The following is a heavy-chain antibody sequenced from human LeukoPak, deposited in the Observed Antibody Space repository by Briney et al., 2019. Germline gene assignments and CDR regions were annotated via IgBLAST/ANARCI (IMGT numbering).Heavy chain of an antibody. CDR1: GFTFRLFA. J-gene: IGHJ1*01. Sequence: GGSLRLSCAAPGFTFRLFAMHWVRQSPGKALEWVAVTTFDGRNSYYADSVKGRFTISRDNSKKTLYLQMESLRAEDTAVYYCARDLSDVDTVPPAWGQGTLVIVSS. CDR2: TTFDGRNS. V-gene: IGHV3-30*04. CDR3: ARDLSDVDTVPPA. D-gene: IGHD5-18*01.